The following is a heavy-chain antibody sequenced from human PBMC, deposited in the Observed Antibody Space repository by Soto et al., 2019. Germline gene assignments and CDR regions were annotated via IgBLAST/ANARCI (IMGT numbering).Heavy chain of an antibody. J-gene: IGHJ4*02. CDR1: GFIFSSHG. V-gene: IGHV3-30*03. CDR2: ISYDGRNK. Sequence: QVQLVESGGGVVQPGRSLRLSCAASGFIFSSHGIHWVRQAPGKGLEWVAVISYDGRNKYYADSVKGRFTISRDNSKNALYLQMNSLRAEDTAVYYCATVGKGTIAYWGQGTLVTVSS. CDR3: ATVGKGTIAY. D-gene: IGHD1-1*01.